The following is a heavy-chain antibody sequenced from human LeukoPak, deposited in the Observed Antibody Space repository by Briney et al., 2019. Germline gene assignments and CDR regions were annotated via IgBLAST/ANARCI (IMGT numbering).Heavy chain of an antibody. V-gene: IGHV4-59*01. Sequence: SETLSLTCTVSGGSISSYFWSWIRQPPGKGLEWIGYIYYSGSTNYNPSLESRVTISVDTSKNQFSLKLSSVTAADTAVYYCARATLYDSLIDYWGQGTLVTVSS. CDR2: IYYSGST. J-gene: IGHJ4*02. CDR3: ARATLYDSLIDY. D-gene: IGHD3-22*01. CDR1: GGSISSYF.